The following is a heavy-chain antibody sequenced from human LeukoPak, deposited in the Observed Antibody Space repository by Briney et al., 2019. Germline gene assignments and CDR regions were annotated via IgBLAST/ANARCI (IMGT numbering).Heavy chain of an antibody. CDR2: ISAYNGNT. D-gene: IGHD4-17*01. V-gene: IGHV1-18*01. Sequence: RASVKVSCKASGYTFTSYGISWVRQAPGQGLEWMGWISAYNGNTNYAQKLQGRVTMTTDTSTSTAYMELRSLRSDDTAVYYCAANYGDSESYYYGMDVWGQGTTVTVSS. CDR3: AANYGDSESYYYGMDV. J-gene: IGHJ6*02. CDR1: GYTFTSYG.